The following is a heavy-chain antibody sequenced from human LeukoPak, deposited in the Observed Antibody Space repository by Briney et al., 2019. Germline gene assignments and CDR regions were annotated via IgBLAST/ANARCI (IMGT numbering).Heavy chain of an antibody. J-gene: IGHJ5*02. CDR2: IYYSGST. CDR3: ARDTPYCSSTSCYNGGRINWFDP. CDR1: GGSISNYY. V-gene: IGHV4-59*12. Sequence: PSETLSLTCTVSGGSISNYYWSWIRQPPGKGLEWIGYIYYSGSTNYKSSLKSRVIISVDTSKNQFSLKLSSVTAADTAVYYCARDTPYCSSTSCYNGGRINWFDPWGQGTLVTVSS. D-gene: IGHD2-2*02.